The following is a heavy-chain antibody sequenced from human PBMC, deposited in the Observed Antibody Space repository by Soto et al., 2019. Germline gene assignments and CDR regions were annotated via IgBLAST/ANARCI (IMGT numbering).Heavy chain of an antibody. CDR1: GGTFSSYA. CDR2: IIPIFGTA. Sequence: QVQLVQSGAEVKKPGSSVKVSCKASGGTFSSYAISWVRQAPGQGLEWMGGIIPIFGTANYAQKFQGRVTITADESTSTAYMELSSLRSEDTAVYYCARGRAGPALYYYYGMDVWGQGTTVTVSS. D-gene: IGHD6-19*01. V-gene: IGHV1-69*01. CDR3: ARGRAGPALYYYYGMDV. J-gene: IGHJ6*02.